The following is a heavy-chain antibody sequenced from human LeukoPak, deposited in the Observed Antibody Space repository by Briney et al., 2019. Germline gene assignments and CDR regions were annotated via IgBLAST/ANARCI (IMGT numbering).Heavy chain of an antibody. V-gene: IGHV4-30-2*01. J-gene: IGHJ4*02. CDR3: ARGYYGSGEYYFDY. D-gene: IGHD3-10*01. CDR1: GDSISSGTYS. CDR2: IYHSGST. Sequence: SETLSLTCAVSGDSISSGTYSWSWIRQPPGKGLEWIGYIYHSGSTYYNPSLKSRVTISVDRSKNQFSLKLSSVTAADTAVYYCARGYYGSGEYYFDYWGQGTLVTVSS.